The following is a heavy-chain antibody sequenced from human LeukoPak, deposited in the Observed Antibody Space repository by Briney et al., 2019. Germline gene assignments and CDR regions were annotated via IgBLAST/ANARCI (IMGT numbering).Heavy chain of an antibody. CDR2: ISWNSGSI. Sequence: GGSLRLSCSASGFTFDDYAMHWVRQAPGKGLEWVSGISWNSGSIGYADSVKGRFTISRDSAKNSLYLQMNSLRAEDTAVYYCARDQFYDSSGCYYNYWGQGTLVTVSS. D-gene: IGHD3-22*01. V-gene: IGHV3-9*01. CDR3: ARDQFYDSSGCYYNY. J-gene: IGHJ4*02. CDR1: GFTFDDYA.